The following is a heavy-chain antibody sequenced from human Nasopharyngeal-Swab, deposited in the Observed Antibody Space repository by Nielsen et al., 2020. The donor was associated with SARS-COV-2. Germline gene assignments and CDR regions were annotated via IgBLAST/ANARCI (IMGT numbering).Heavy chain of an antibody. D-gene: IGHD6-13*01. CDR2: INEDGRRT. V-gene: IGHV3-74*01. CDR1: GVIFSNYW. Sequence: GGSLRLSCVASGVIFSNYWMHWVRQAPGKGLVWVSRINEDGRRTDYADSVKGRFTISRDNAKNTLYLQMNSLRAEDTAVYYCARGIAAANDAFDIWGQGTMVTVSS. CDR3: ARGIAAANDAFDI. J-gene: IGHJ3*02.